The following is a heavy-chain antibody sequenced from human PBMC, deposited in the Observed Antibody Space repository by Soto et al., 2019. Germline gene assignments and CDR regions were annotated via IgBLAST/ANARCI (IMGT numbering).Heavy chain of an antibody. J-gene: IGHJ4*02. Sequence: PSETLSLTCTVSGGSISSSSYYWGWIRQPPGKGLEWIGSIYYSGSTYYNPSLKSRVTISVDTSKNQFSLKLSSVTAADTAVYYCARQTVYYYDSSGYYSSDYWGQGTLVTVSS. CDR2: IYYSGST. D-gene: IGHD3-22*01. CDR3: ARQTVYYYDSSGYYSSDY. V-gene: IGHV4-39*01. CDR1: GGSISSSSYY.